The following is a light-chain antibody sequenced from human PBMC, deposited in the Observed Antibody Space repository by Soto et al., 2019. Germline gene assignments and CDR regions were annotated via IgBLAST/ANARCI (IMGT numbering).Light chain of an antibody. CDR1: TSDIGGYNY. CDR3: SSYAGINTYVI. CDR2: GVN. Sequence: QSALTQPPSASGSPGQSVTISCSGTTSDIGGYNYVSWYQHHPGKVPKLLIYGVNKRPSGVPDRFSGSKSGNTASLTVSGLQAEDEADYYCSSYAGINTYVIFGGGTQLTVL. J-gene: IGLJ2*01. V-gene: IGLV2-8*01.